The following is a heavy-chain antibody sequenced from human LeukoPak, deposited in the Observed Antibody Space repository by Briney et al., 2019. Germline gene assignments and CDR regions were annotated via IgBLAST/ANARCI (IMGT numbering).Heavy chain of an antibody. CDR2: INPKGGGA. J-gene: IGHJ5*02. Sequence: GASVRFSCKASGYTFTGYYIHWVRQAPGQGLEWMGWINPKGGGANYAQKFQGRVTMTRDTSISTAYMELSRLRSVDTAVYYCAREDYGDGTPWGQGTLVTVSS. V-gene: IGHV1-2*02. CDR3: AREDYGDGTP. CDR1: GYTFTGYY. D-gene: IGHD4-17*01.